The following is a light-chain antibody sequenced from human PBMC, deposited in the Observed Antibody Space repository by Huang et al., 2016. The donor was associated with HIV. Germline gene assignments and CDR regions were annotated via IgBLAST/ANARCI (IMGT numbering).Light chain of an antibody. Sequence: DIQMTQSPSTLSASVVDRVTIACRASQSISRWLALYQQKPGKAPKLLIYKASNLESGVPSRFGGSGSGTEFTLTISSLQPDDSATYYCQQYNTYLYTFGQGTKLEIK. J-gene: IGKJ2*01. CDR2: KAS. CDR1: QSISRW. V-gene: IGKV1-5*03. CDR3: QQYNTYLYT.